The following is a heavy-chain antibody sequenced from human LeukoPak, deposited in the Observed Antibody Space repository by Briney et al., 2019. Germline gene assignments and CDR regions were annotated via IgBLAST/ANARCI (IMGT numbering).Heavy chain of an antibody. CDR1: GFTFSSYV. CDR2: ISGSGATT. D-gene: IGHD2-8*01. Sequence: GGSLRLSCAASGFTFSSYVMSWVRQAPGKGLEWVSAISGSGATTYYADSVKGRFTISRDNSKNTLYLHMNSLRAEDTAVYYCAKDAKTNSYYFDYWGQGTLVTVSS. J-gene: IGHJ4*02. CDR3: AKDAKTNSYYFDY. V-gene: IGHV3-23*01.